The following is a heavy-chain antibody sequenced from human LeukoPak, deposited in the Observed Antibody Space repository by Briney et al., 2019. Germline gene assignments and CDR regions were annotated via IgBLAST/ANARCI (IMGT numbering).Heavy chain of an antibody. CDR3: AKDQAQCSGGSCYSGYFQH. D-gene: IGHD2-15*01. CDR2: ISGSGGST. Sequence: GGSLRLSCAASGLTFSNYAMSWVRQAPGKGLEWVSAISGSGGSTYYADSVKGRFTISRDNSKNTLYLQMNSLRAEDTAVYYCAKDQAQCSGGSCYSGYFQHWGQGTLVTVSS. CDR1: GLTFSNYA. V-gene: IGHV3-23*01. J-gene: IGHJ1*01.